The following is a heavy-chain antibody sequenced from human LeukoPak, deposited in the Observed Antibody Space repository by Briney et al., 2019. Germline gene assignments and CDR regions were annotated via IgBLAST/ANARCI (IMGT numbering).Heavy chain of an antibody. CDR3: AREVVAATNGFY. J-gene: IGHJ4*02. V-gene: IGHV4-39*01. CDR2: IYYSGST. CDR1: GGSISSSSYY. D-gene: IGHD2-15*01. Sequence: SETLSLTCTVSGGSISSSSYYWGWIRQPPGKGLEWIGSIYYSGSTYYNPSLKSRVTISVDTSKNQFSLKLSSVTAADTAVYYCAREVVAATNGFYWGQGTLVTVSS.